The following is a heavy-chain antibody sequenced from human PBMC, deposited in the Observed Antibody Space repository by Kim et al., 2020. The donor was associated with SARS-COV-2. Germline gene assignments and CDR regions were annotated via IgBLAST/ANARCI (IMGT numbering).Heavy chain of an antibody. CDR1: GGSVSSGSYY. J-gene: IGHJ6*02. Sequence: SETLSLTCTVSGGSVSSGSYYWSWIRQPPGKGLEWIGYIYYSGSTNYNPSLKSRVTISVDTSKNQFSLKLSSVTAADTAVYYCARDGAPYCGGDCYSSYYYGIDVWGQGATVTVSS. D-gene: IGHD2-21*02. V-gene: IGHV4-61*01. CDR2: IYYSGST. CDR3: ARDGAPYCGGDCYSSYYYGIDV.